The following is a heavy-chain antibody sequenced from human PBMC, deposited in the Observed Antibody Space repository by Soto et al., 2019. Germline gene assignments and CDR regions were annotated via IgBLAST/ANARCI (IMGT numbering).Heavy chain of an antibody. CDR1: GFTFADYA. CDR3: ARTPAAMITGRYNWFDS. V-gene: IGHV3-30*01. J-gene: IGHJ5*01. CDR2: ISYSGDRQ. D-gene: IGHD3-16*01. Sequence: GGSLRLSCVASGFTFADYAMHWVRRIPGKGLEWVAVISYSGDRQYYAESVKGRFTISRDSSKKTLYLQMFSLTSEDSAVFYCARTPAAMITGRYNWFDSWGPGTQVTVSS.